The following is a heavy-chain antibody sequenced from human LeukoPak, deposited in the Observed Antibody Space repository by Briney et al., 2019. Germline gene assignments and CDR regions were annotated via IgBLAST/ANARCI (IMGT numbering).Heavy chain of an antibody. Sequence: GGSLRLSCAASGFTFSTYRMSWVRQAPGKGQEWVANIKQDGSEKHYVDSVKGRFTISRDNAKNSLYLQMSSLRAEDTAVYYCARVEETATTAAIIRKYSYYYYYMDVWGKGNTVTVSS. CDR1: GFTFSTYR. D-gene: IGHD4-11*01. V-gene: IGHV3-7*01. CDR3: ARVEETATTAAIIRKYSYYYYYMDV. CDR2: IKQDGSEK. J-gene: IGHJ6*03.